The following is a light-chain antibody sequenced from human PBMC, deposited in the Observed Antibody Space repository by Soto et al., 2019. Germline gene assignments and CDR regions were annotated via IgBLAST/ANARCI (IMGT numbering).Light chain of an antibody. J-gene: IGKJ5*01. Sequence: EIVLTQSPGTLSLSPLEIATLSCMASQSVASNNLAWYQQKPGQSPRLLIYATSSRATGIPDRFSGSGSGTDFTLTISRLEPEDFAVYYCQQYRSSPITFGQGTRLEIK. CDR2: ATS. CDR1: QSVASNN. V-gene: IGKV3-20*01. CDR3: QQYRSSPIT.